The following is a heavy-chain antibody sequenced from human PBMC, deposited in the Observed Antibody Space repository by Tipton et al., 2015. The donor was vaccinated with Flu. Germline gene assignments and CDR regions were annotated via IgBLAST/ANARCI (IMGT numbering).Heavy chain of an antibody. V-gene: IGHV3-7*01. CDR2: IKQDGSEK. Sequence: GSLRLSCAASGFTFSSYWMSWVRQAPGKGLEWVANIKQDGSEKYYVDSAKGRFTISRDNAKNSLYLQMSSLRAEDTAVYYCARDQSDYGSGPLDYWGQGTLVTVSS. D-gene: IGHD3-10*01. CDR3: ARDQSDYGSGPLDY. CDR1: GFTFSSYW. J-gene: IGHJ4*02.